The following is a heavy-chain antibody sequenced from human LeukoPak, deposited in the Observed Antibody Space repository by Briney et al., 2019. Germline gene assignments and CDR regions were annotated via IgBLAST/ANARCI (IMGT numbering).Heavy chain of an antibody. CDR1: GGSISSYY. CDR3: AREWDGSGSHSNDAFDI. J-gene: IGHJ3*02. V-gene: IGHV4-59*01. CDR2: IYYSGST. D-gene: IGHD3-10*01. Sequence: KPSETLSLTCTVSGGSISSYYWSWIRQPPGKGLEWIGYIYYSGSTNYNPSLKSRVTISVDTSKNQFSLKLSSVTAADTAVYYCAREWDGSGSHSNDAFDIWGQGTMVTVSS.